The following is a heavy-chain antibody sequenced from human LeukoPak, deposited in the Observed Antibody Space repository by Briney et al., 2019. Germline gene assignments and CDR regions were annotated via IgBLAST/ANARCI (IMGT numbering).Heavy chain of an antibody. CDR2: ISSSSSYT. CDR3: ARAVRGLVASDL. V-gene: IGHV3-11*06. CDR1: GFTFSDYY. J-gene: IGHJ2*01. Sequence: GGSLRLSCAASGFTFSDYYMSWIRQAPGKGLEWVSYISSSSSYTNYADSVKGRFTISRDNAKNSLYPQMNSLRAEDTAVYYCARAVRGLVASDLWGRGTLVTVSS. D-gene: IGHD2-21*01.